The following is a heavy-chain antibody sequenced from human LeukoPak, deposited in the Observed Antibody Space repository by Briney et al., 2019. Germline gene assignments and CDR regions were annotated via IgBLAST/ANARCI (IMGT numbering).Heavy chain of an antibody. V-gene: IGHV4-61*02. Sequence: SETLPLTCTVSGGSISSGSYYWNWIRQPAGRGLEWIGRIYTSGSTNYNPSLKSRVTISVDTSKNQFSLKLSSVTAADTAVYYCASSRWDPPYYYYYYMDVWGKGTTVTISS. D-gene: IGHD1-26*01. J-gene: IGHJ6*03. CDR2: IYTSGST. CDR1: GGSISSGSYY. CDR3: ASSRWDPPYYYYYYMDV.